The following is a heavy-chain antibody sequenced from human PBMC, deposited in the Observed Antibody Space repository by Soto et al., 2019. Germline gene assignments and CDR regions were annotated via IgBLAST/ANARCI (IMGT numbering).Heavy chain of an antibody. D-gene: IGHD1-26*01. J-gene: IGHJ4*02. V-gene: IGHV4-59*08. CDR1: GGTISSWY. CDR3: ARRYGSAIDY. CDR2: IYYSGST. Sequence: QVQLQESGPGLVKPSETQSLTCTVSGGTISSWYWSWIRQPPGKGLEWIGYIYYSGSTNCNPSLKSRVTISVDTSKNQFSLKLSSVTAADTAVYYCARRYGSAIDYWGQGTLVTVSS.